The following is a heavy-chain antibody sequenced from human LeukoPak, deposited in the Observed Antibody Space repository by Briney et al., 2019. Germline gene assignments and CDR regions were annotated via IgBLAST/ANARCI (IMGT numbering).Heavy chain of an antibody. D-gene: IGHD3-22*01. CDR3: VNPSGYYDSSGYYYDYYGMDV. J-gene: IGHJ6*02. CDR1: GYTFTGYY. CDR2: INPNSGGT. Sequence: ASVKVSCKASGYTFTGYYMHWVRQAPGQGLEWMGWINPNSGGTNYAQKFQGRVTMTRDTSISTAYMELSRLRSDDTAVYYCVNPSGYYDSSGYYYDYYGMDVWGQGTTVTVSS. V-gene: IGHV1-2*02.